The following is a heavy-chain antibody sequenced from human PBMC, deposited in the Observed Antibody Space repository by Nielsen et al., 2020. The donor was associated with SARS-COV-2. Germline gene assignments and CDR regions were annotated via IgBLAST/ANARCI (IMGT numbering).Heavy chain of an antibody. V-gene: IGHV3-9*01. CDR2: ISWNSGNT. CDR3: VAGSSWYDNIPFDD. J-gene: IGHJ4*02. Sequence: SLKISCAASKFTFDHYAMHWVRQAPGKGLEWVSGISWNSGNTGYADSVKGRFTISRDNAKNSLYLQMNSLRDEDTALYYCVAGSSWYDNIPFDDWGQGTLVTVSS. D-gene: IGHD6-13*01. CDR1: KFTFDHYA.